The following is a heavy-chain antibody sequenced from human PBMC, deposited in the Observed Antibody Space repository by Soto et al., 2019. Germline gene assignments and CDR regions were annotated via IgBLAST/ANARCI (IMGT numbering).Heavy chain of an antibody. CDR3: ARGRYGDY. D-gene: IGHD1-1*01. CDR1: GYGFTTYG. CDR2: ISAHNGNT. J-gene: IGHJ4*02. V-gene: IGHV1-18*01. Sequence: QVHLVQSGAEVKKPGASVKVSCKGSGYGFTTYGITWVRQAPGQGLEWMAWISAHNGNTNYAQKLQGRVTVTRDTSTSTAYMELGSLRSDGTAVYYCARGRYGDYWGKGALVTVSS.